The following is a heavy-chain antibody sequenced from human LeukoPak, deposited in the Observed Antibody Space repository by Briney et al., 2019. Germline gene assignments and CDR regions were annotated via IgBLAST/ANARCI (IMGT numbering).Heavy chain of an antibody. CDR1: GYTFTSYG. D-gene: IGHD3-10*01. CDR2: ISAYNGNT. V-gene: IGHV1-18*04. Sequence: ASVKVSCKASGYTFTSYGISWVRQAHGQGLEWMGWISAYNGNTNYAQKLQGRVTMTTDTSTSTAYMELRSLRSDDTAVYYCANGGGYYGSGSYYKNWFDPWGQGTLVTVSS. J-gene: IGHJ5*02. CDR3: ANGGGYYGSGSYYKNWFDP.